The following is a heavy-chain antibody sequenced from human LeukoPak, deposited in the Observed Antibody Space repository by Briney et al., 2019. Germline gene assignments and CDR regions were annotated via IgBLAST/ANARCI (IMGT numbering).Heavy chain of an antibody. Sequence: ASVKVSCKVSGYTLTELSMHWVRQAPGKGLEWMGGFDPEDGETIYAQKFQGRVTMTEDTSTDTAYMELRSLRSDDTAVYYCAREVDYGDYGRWFDPWGQGTLVTVSS. V-gene: IGHV1-24*01. CDR2: FDPEDGET. J-gene: IGHJ5*02. CDR1: GYTLTELS. CDR3: AREVDYGDYGRWFDP. D-gene: IGHD4-17*01.